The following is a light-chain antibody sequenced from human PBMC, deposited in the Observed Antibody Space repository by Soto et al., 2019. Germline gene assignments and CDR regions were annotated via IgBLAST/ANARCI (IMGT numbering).Light chain of an antibody. V-gene: IGLV2-14*03. CDR2: DVS. Sequence: QSALTQPASVSGSPGQSITISCIGASSNIGGYKFVSWYQQHPDKAPKLMIYDVSNRPSGVSNRFSGSKSGNTASLTISGLQAEDEADYYCSSYTSRSTVVFGGGTKLTVL. CDR1: SSNIGGYKF. CDR3: SSYTSRSTVV. J-gene: IGLJ3*02.